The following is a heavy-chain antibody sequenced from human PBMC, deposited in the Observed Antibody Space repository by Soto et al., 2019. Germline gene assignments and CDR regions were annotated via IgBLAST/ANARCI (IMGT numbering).Heavy chain of an antibody. CDR2: IIPIFGTA. V-gene: IGHV1-69*13. CDR1: GGTFSSYA. D-gene: IGHD7-27*01. Sequence: ASVKVSCKASGGTFSSYAISWVRQAPGQGLEWMGGIIPIFGTANYAQKFQGRVTITADESTSTDYMELSSLRSEDTAVYYCARVSNHADAFDIWGQGTMVTVSS. CDR3: ARVSNHADAFDI. J-gene: IGHJ3*02.